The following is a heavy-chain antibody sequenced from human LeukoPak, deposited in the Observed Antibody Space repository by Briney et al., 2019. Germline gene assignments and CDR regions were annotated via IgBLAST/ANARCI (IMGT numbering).Heavy chain of an antibody. D-gene: IGHD3-22*01. V-gene: IGHV1-18*01. CDR2: ISAYNGNT. CDR3: ARESPPRRNDDSRGYYSYYFDY. CDR1: GYTFTSYG. Sequence: ASVKVSCKASGYTFTSYGISWVRQAPGQGLEWMGWISAYNGNTHYAQKLQGRVTMTTDTSTSTVYMELRSLRSDDTAVYYCARESPPRRNDDSRGYYSYYFDYWGQGTLVTVSS. J-gene: IGHJ4*02.